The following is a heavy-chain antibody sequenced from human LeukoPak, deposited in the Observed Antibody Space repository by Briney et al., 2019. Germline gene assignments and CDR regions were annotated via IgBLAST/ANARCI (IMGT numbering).Heavy chain of an antibody. V-gene: IGHV3-48*03. J-gene: IGHJ6*02. CDR3: AREDCSSTSCFGAHYGMDV. CDR1: GFTFSSYE. Sequence: PGGSLRLSCAASGFTFSSYEMNWVRQAPGKGLEWVSYISSSGSTIYYADSVKGRFTISRDNAKNSLYLQMNSLGAEDTAVYYCAREDCSSTSCFGAHYGMDVWGQGTTVTVSS. CDR2: ISSSGSTI. D-gene: IGHD2-2*01.